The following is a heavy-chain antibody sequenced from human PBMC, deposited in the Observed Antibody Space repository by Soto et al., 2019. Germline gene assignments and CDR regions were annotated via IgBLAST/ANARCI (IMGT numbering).Heavy chain of an antibody. V-gene: IGHV3-7*01. CDR2: IRQDGSEI. D-gene: IGHD2-8*02. CDR1: GFTISPYW. CDR3: ARTGRRDTWSMAV. Sequence: EVQLVESGGGLVQPGGSLRLSCAASGFTISPYWMSWVRQLPGKGLEWMANIRQDGSEIYYAASVNGRFTISRDNGKNSLYLQMNSLRAEDTAVYYCARTGRRDTWSMAVWGQGTTVTVSS. J-gene: IGHJ6*02.